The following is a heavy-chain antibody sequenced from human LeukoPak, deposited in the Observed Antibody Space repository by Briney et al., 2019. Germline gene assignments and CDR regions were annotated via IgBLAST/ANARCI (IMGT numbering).Heavy chain of an antibody. J-gene: IGHJ3*02. V-gene: IGHV3-23*01. CDR1: GFTFSNYD. CDR2: FRASDDTT. Sequence: PGGSLRLSCAASGFTFSNYDMSWVRQAPGKGLEWVSSFRASDDTTYYADSVKGRFTISRDNSKNTRYLQMNSLRVEDTAVYYCAKSLRAAAGTGAFDIWGQGTMVTVSS. CDR3: AKSLRAAAGTGAFDI. D-gene: IGHD6-13*01.